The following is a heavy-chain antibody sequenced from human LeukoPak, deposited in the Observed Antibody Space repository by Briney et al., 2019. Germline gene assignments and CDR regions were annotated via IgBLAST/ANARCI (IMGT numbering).Heavy chain of an antibody. CDR2: ISQDGTET. CDR3: VRLWEFDY. Sequence: PGGSLRLSCAASGFNFNDYWMTWVRQPPGKGLQWVARISQDGTETLYADSVKGRSTLSKDNADKSLYLQMNSLTTVDTAVYYCVRLWEFDYWGQGTLVTVSS. CDR1: GFNFNDYW. V-gene: IGHV3-7*01. J-gene: IGHJ4*02. D-gene: IGHD1-26*01.